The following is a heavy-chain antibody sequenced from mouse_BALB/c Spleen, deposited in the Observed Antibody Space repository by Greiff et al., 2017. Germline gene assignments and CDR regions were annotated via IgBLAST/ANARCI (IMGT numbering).Heavy chain of an antibody. CDR1: GFTFSSYA. J-gene: IGHJ2*01. D-gene: IGHD1-1*02. V-gene: IGHV5-9-4*01. CDR3: ARDGNYIDY. CDR2: ISSGGSYT. Sequence: EVKLVESGGGLVKPGGSLKLSCAASGFTFSSYAMTWVRQSPEKRLEWVAEISSGGSYTYYPDTVTGRFTISRDKAKNTLYLEMSSLRSEDTAMYYCARDGNYIDYWGQGTTLTVSS.